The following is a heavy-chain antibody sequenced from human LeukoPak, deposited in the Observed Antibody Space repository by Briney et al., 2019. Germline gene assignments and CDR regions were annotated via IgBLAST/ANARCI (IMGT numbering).Heavy chain of an antibody. D-gene: IGHD3-22*01. CDR2: IYTSGST. V-gene: IGHV4-4*07. CDR1: GGSISSYY. CDR3: ARDPHDSSGYYGWFDP. Sequence: ASETLSLTCTVSGGSISSYYWSWIRQPAGKGLEWIGRIYTSGSTNYNPSLKSRVTMSVDTSKNQFSLKLSSVTAADTAVYYCARDPHDSSGYYGWFDPWGQGTLVTVSS. J-gene: IGHJ5*02.